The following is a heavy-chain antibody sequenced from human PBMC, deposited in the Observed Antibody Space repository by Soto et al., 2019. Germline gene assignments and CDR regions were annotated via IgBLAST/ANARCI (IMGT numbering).Heavy chain of an antibody. V-gene: IGHV4-30-4*01. CDR1: GGSINNDEYY. D-gene: IGHD3-16*01. CDR2: IYYTGTT. J-gene: IGHJ4*02. Sequence: QVQLQESGPGLVKPSQTLSLTCIVSGGSINNDEYYWSWIRQPPGKGLEWIAFIYYTGTTYCKSSLKSRLTMSLDTSQNQFSPKLTSVTAADTAVVYCARRGRPYEFTDWGQGTLVTVSS. CDR3: ARRGRPYEFTD.